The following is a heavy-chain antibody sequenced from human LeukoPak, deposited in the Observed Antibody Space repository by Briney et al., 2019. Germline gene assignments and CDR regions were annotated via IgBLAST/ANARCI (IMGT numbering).Heavy chain of an antibody. D-gene: IGHD3-9*01. V-gene: IGHV4-39*01. Sequence: PSETLSLTCTVSGGSISDSSYYWDWIRQPPGKGLEWIGSIYYSGSTYYTPSLKSRLTISVDTSKNQFSLKLSSVTAADTAVYYCPRGATHDDRGFDYWGQGTLVTVSS. CDR3: PRGATHDDRGFDY. CDR2: IYYSGST. J-gene: IGHJ4*02. CDR1: GGSISDSSYY.